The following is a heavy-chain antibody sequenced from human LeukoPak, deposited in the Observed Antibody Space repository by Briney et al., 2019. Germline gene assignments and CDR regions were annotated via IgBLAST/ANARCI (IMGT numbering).Heavy chain of an antibody. CDR3: ARASIGQGKSLWFGELAPFFDY. V-gene: IGHV3-11*01. Sequence: GGSLRLSCAASGFTFSDYYMSWIRQAPGKGLEWVSYISSRGSTIYYADSVKGRFTISRDNAKNSVYLQMNSLRAEDTAVYYCARASIGQGKSLWFGELAPFFDYWGQGTLVTVSS. D-gene: IGHD3-10*01. CDR1: GFTFSDYY. J-gene: IGHJ4*02. CDR2: ISSRGSTI.